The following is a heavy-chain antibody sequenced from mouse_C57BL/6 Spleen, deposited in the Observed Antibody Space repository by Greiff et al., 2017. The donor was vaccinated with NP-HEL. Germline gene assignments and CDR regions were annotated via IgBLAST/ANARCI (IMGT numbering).Heavy chain of an antibody. CDR2: FDPSDSYI. D-gene: IGHD1-1*01. Sequence: QVQLQQPGAELVMPGASVKLSCKASGYTFTSYRMHWVKQRPGQGLEWIGKFDPSDSYINYNQKFKGKSTLTVDKSSSTAYMQLSSLTSEDSAVYYCARGAYGSRSWFAYWGQGTLVTVSA. V-gene: IGHV1-69*01. CDR1: GYTFTSYR. CDR3: ARGAYGSRSWFAY. J-gene: IGHJ3*01.